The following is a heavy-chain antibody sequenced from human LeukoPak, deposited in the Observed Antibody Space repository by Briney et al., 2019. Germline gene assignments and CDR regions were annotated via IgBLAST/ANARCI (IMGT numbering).Heavy chain of an antibody. CDR1: GYTFTSYG. V-gene: IGHV1-18*01. CDR3: ARAVSIAAAGTSYYYYGMDV. J-gene: IGHJ6*02. D-gene: IGHD6-13*01. CDR2: ITANNGNT. Sequence: ASVKVSCKASGYTFTSYGFTWVRQAPGQGLEWMGWITANNGNTNYVQKLQGRVTMTTDTSTSTAYMELRSLRSDDTAVYYCARAVSIAAAGTSYYYYGMDVWGQGTTVTVSS.